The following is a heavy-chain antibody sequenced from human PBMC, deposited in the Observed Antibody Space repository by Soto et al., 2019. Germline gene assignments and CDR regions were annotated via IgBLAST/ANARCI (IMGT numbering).Heavy chain of an antibody. CDR3: ARGQTMVRGVNAFDI. CDR2: IIPIFGTA. J-gene: IGHJ3*02. CDR1: GGTFSIYA. D-gene: IGHD3-10*01. V-gene: IGHV1-69*13. Sequence: ASVKVSCKASGGTFSIYAISWVRQAPGQGLEWMGGIIPIFGTANYAQKFQGRVTITADESTSTAYMELSSLRSEDTAVYYCARGQTMVRGVNAFDIWGQGTMVTVSS.